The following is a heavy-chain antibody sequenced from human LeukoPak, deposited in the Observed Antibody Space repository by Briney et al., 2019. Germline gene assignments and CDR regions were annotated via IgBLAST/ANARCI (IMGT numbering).Heavy chain of an antibody. CDR3: ARDRTAAAGTGY. J-gene: IGHJ4*02. V-gene: IGHV3-66*01. D-gene: IGHD6-13*01. CDR2: IYSGGST. Sequence: GGSLRLSCAASGFTVSSNYMSWVRQAPGKGLEGVSVIYSGGSTYYADSVKGRFTISRGNSKNTLYLQMNSLRAEDTAVYYCARDRTAAAGTGYWGQGTLVTVSS. CDR1: GFTVSSNY.